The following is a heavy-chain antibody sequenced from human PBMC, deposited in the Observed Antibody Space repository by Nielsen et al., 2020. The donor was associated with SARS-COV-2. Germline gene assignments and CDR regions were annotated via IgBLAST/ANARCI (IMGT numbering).Heavy chain of an antibody. Sequence: WIRQPPGKGLEWIGEINHSGSTNYNPSLKSRVTISVDTSKNQFSLKLSSVTAADTAVYYCASFVGARRTGGGDYWGQGTLVTVSS. D-gene: IGHD3-16*01. CDR3: ASFVGARRTGGGDY. J-gene: IGHJ4*02. V-gene: IGHV4-34*01. CDR2: INHSGST.